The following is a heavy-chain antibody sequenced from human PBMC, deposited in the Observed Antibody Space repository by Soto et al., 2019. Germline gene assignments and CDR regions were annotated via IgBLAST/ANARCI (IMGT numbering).Heavy chain of an antibody. CDR2: ISSSSSTI. V-gene: IGHV3-48*01. CDR1: GFTFSSYS. Sequence: GGSLRLSCAASGFTFSSYSMNWVRQAPGKGLEWVSYISSSSSTIYYADSVKGRFTISRDNAKNSLYLQMNSLRAEDTAVYYCASSPLYYYYYMDVWGKGTTVTVSS. J-gene: IGHJ6*03. CDR3: ASSPLYYYYYMDV.